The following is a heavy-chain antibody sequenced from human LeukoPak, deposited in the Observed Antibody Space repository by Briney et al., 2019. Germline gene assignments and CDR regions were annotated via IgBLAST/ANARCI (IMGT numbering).Heavy chain of an antibody. CDR1: GFTFSTYA. J-gene: IGHJ4*02. V-gene: IGHV3-23*01. CDR3: AKDLRIRAGVPDY. Sequence: GGSLRLSCAASGFTFSTYAMSWVRQAPGKGLERVSTISSGGGFTYYSESVKGRFTISRDSSKSTLCLQMNSLRAEDTAVYYCAKDLRIRAGVPDYWGQGTLVTVSS. CDR2: ISSGGGFT. D-gene: IGHD2-8*01.